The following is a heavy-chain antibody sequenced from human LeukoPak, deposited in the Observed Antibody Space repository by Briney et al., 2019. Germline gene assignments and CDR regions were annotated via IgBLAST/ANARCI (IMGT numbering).Heavy chain of an antibody. CDR2: INPNSGGT. J-gene: IGHJ5*02. CDR3: ARGRTITMVRGVSWFDP. V-gene: IGHV1-2*04. CDR1: GYTFTGYY. Sequence: ASVKVSCKASGYTFTGYYMHWVRQAPGQGFEWMGWINPNSGGTNYAQKFQGWVTMTRDTSISTAYMELSRLRSDDTAVYYCARGRTITMVRGVSWFDPWGQGTLVTVSS. D-gene: IGHD3-10*01.